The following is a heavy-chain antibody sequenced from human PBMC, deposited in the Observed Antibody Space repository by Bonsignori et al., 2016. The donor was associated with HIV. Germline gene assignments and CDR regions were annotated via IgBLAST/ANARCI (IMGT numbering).Heavy chain of an antibody. Sequence: PGKGLEWIGEINHSGGTNYNPSLGSRVTISVDTSKNQLSLKLSSMTAADTAVYYCARGRSSYGGNSGFVYWGQGILVTVSS. D-gene: IGHD4-23*01. J-gene: IGHJ4*02. CDR2: INHSGGT. CDR3: ARGRSSYGGNSGFVY. V-gene: IGHV4-34*01.